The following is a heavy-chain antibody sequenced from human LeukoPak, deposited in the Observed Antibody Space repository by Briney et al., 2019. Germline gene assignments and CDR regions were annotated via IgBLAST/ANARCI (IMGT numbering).Heavy chain of an antibody. D-gene: IGHD4-17*01. Sequence: GGSLRLSCAASGFTFSNFWMHWVRQAPGKGLVWVSRINSDGSSTNYADSVKGRFTISRDNAKNTLYLQMNSLRAEDTAVYYCATDSHYAFDFWGLGTLVTVSS. V-gene: IGHV3-74*01. J-gene: IGHJ4*02. CDR3: ATDSHYAFDF. CDR1: GFTFSNFW. CDR2: INSDGSST.